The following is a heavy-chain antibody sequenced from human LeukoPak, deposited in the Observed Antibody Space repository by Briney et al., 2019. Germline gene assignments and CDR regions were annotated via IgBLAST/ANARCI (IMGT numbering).Heavy chain of an antibody. D-gene: IGHD2-2*01. Sequence: GGSLRLSCAASGFTFSSYSMNWVRQAPGKGLEWVSYISSSSSTIYYADSVKGRFTVSRDNAKNSLYLQMNSLRAEDTAVYYCARRGVPANYYYGMDVWGQGTTVTVSS. J-gene: IGHJ6*02. CDR1: GFTFSSYS. CDR2: ISSSSSTI. CDR3: ARRGVPANYYYGMDV. V-gene: IGHV3-48*01.